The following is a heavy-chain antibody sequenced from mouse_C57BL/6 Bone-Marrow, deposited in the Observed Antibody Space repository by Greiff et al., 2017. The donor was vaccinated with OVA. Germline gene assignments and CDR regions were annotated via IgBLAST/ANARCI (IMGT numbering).Heavy chain of an antibody. CDR3: ARERWLLVAYWYFDV. D-gene: IGHD2-3*01. CDR2: INPSSGYT. J-gene: IGHJ1*03. CDR1: GYTFTSYW. V-gene: IGHV1-7*01. Sequence: VQLQQSGAELAKPGASVKLSCKASGYTFTSYWMHWVKQRPGQGLEWIGYINPSSGYTKYNQKFKDKATLTADKSSSTAYMQLSSLTYEDSAVYFCARERWLLVAYWYFDVWGTGTTVTVSS.